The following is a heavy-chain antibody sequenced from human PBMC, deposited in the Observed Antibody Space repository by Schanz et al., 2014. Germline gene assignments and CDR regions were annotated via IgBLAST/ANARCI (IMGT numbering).Heavy chain of an antibody. CDR3: VRSHSGSSAYSAFDY. J-gene: IGHJ4*02. V-gene: IGHV3-49*04. Sequence: EVQLVESGGGLVQPGRSLRLSCTGSGFTFGDYAMSWVRQAPGKGLEWVGFIRSKTHGGTTEYAASVKGRFSISRDDSKSTAYLQMNSLRDEDTTVYYCVRSHSGSSAYSAFDYWGQGTLVTVSS. CDR1: GFTFGDYA. CDR2: IRSKTHGGTT. D-gene: IGHD3-22*01.